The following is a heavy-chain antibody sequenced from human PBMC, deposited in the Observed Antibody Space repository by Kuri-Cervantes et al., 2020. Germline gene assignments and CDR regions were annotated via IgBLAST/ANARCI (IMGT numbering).Heavy chain of an antibody. CDR1: GGTFSSYA. CDR2: IIPIFGTA. Sequence: SVKVSCKASGGTFSSYAISWVRQAPGQGLEWMGGIIPIFGTANYAQKFQGRVTITADESTSTAYMELSSLRSEDTAVYYCAKVSFDWLLSGSYFDYWGQGTLVTVSS. D-gene: IGHD3-9*01. CDR3: AKVSFDWLLSGSYFDY. J-gene: IGHJ4*02. V-gene: IGHV1-69*13.